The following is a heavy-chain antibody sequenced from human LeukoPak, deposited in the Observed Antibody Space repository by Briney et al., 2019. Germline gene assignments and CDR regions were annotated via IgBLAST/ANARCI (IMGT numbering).Heavy chain of an antibody. Sequence: PGGSLTLSCAASGFTFSSYSMNWVRQAPGKGLEWVSSISSSSSYTYYPDSVKGRITLSRNNAKNSLYLQMNSLRAEDTAVYYCEGDRRARGGWFGELGGFDYWGQGTLVTVSS. D-gene: IGHD3-10*01. CDR2: ISSSSSYT. V-gene: IGHV3-21*01. J-gene: IGHJ4*02. CDR3: EGDRRARGGWFGELGGFDY. CDR1: GFTFSSYS.